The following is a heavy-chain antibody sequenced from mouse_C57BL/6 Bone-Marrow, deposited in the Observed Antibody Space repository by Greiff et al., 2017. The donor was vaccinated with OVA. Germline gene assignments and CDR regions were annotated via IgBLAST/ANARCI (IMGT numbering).Heavy chain of an antibody. CDR1: GFTFSDAW. Sequence: EVKLMESGGGLVQPGGSMKLSCAASGFTFSDAWMDWVRQSPEKGLEWVAEIRNKANNHATYYAESVKGRFTISRDDSKSSVYLQWNSMRARDTGVYYCTTRIVIPFANWGKETLVTVPA. CDR2: IRNKANNHAT. J-gene: IGHJ3*01. V-gene: IGHV6-6*01. CDR3: TTRIVIPFAN. D-gene: IGHD1-1*01.